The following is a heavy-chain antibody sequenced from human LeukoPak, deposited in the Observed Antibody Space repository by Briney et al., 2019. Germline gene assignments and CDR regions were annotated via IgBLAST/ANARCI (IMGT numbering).Heavy chain of an antibody. J-gene: IGHJ4*02. CDR1: GGSISSGSYY. D-gene: IGHD3-10*01. V-gene: IGHV4-61*02. CDR2: IYTSGST. CDR3: ARGRYGSGSYYMDY. Sequence: PSETLSLTCTVSGGSISSGSYYWSWIRQPAGKGLEWIGRIYTSGSTNYNPSLKSRVTMSVNTSKNQFSLNLSSVTAADTAVYFCARGRYGSGSYYMDYWGQGTLVTVSS.